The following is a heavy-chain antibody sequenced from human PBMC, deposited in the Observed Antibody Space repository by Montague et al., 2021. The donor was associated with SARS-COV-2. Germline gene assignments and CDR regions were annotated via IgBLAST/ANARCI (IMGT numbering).Heavy chain of an antibody. V-gene: IGHV4-59*01. Sequence: SETLSLTCTVSGGSITGYYWSWLRRSPGKGLEWIAYIYDGGAVNXNPSLGSRVTISTDTSKNQLSLKVNSVTAADTAVYYCVRDQPYVGPRGAYDIWGQGTVVTVSS. D-gene: IGHD4-23*01. CDR2: IYDGGAV. CDR3: VRDQPYVGPRGAYDI. CDR1: GGSITGYY. J-gene: IGHJ3*02.